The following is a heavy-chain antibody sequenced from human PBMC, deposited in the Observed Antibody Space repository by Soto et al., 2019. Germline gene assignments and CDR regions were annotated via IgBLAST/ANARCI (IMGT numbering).Heavy chain of an antibody. CDR3: AKVDDYVWGSYRSFDY. Sequence: QVQLVESGGGVVQPGRSLRLSCAASGFTFSSYGMHWVRQAPGKGLEWVAVISYDGSNKYYADSVKGRFTISRDNSKNTLYLQMNSLRAEDTAVYYCAKVDDYVWGSYRSFDYWGQGTLVTVSS. CDR2: ISYDGSNK. D-gene: IGHD3-16*02. J-gene: IGHJ4*02. V-gene: IGHV3-30*18. CDR1: GFTFSSYG.